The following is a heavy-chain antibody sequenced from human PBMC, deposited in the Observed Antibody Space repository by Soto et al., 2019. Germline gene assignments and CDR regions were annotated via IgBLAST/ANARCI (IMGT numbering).Heavy chain of an antibody. CDR1: GFTFSSSA. J-gene: IGHJ4*02. D-gene: IGHD3-10*01. CDR3: AKDRHYPRDYFHY. Sequence: EVQLLGSGGGLVQPGGSLRLSCAASGFTFSSSAISWVRQVPGKGLEWVSAVSANGQGIYYADSVRGRFTISRDNSKNTVFLHMDSLSAEDTAVYYCAKDRHYPRDYFHYWGQGTLVTVSS. CDR2: VSANGQGI. V-gene: IGHV3-23*01.